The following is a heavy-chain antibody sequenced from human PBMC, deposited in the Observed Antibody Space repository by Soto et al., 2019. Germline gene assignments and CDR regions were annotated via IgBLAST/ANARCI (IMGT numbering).Heavy chain of an antibody. J-gene: IGHJ4*02. CDR1: CGSISSGDYY. CDR3: ARWWFGEFFDY. CDR2: IYYSGST. Sequence: SETLSLTCTVSCGSISSGDYYWSWIRQPPGKGLEWIGYIYYSGSTYYNPSLKSRVTISVDTSKNQFSLKLSSVTAADTAVYYCARWWFGEFFDYWGQGTLVTVSS. V-gene: IGHV4-30-4*01. D-gene: IGHD3-10*01.